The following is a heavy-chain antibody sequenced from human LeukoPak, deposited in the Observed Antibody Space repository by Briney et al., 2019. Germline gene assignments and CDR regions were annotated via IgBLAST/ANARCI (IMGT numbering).Heavy chain of an antibody. CDR1: GYTFTGYY. J-gene: IGHJ4*02. Sequence: ASVKVSCKASGYTFTGYYMHWVRQAPGRGLEWMGWINPNSGGTNYAQKFQGWVTMTRDTSISTAYMDLSRLRSDDTAVYYCARERATYYYGSGLTFWGRGTLVTVSS. D-gene: IGHD3-10*01. CDR3: ARERATYYYGSGLTF. CDR2: INPNSGGT. V-gene: IGHV1-2*04.